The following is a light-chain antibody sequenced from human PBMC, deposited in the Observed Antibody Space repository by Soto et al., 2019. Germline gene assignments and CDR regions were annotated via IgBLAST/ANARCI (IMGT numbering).Light chain of an antibody. V-gene: IGLV3-21*04. J-gene: IGLJ2*01. CDR2: YDS. CDR3: QVWDSSSDHKK. CDR1: NIGSKS. Sequence: SYELTQPPSVSVAPGTTARITCGGNNIGSKSVHWYQQKPGQAPVLVIYYDSDRPSGIPERFSGSNSGNTATLTISRVEAGDEADYYCQVWDSSSDHKKFGGGTKLTVL.